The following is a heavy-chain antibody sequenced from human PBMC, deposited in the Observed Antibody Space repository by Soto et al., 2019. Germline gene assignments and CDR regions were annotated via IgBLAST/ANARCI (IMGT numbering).Heavy chain of an antibody. V-gene: IGHV3-23*01. D-gene: IGHD3-22*01. CDR1: GFTFSSYA. Sequence: GGSLRLSCAASGFTFSSYAMSWVRQAPGKGLEWVSAISGSGGSTYYADSVKGRFTISRDNSKNTLYLQMNSLRAEDTAVYYCAADLTYYYDSSGYYWGQGTLVTVSS. J-gene: IGHJ4*02. CDR2: ISGSGGST. CDR3: AADLTYYYDSSGYY.